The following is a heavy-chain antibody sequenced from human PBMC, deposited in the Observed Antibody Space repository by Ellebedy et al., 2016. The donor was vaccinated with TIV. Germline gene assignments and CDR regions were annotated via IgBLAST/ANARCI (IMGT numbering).Heavy chain of an antibody. V-gene: IGHV3-23*01. CDR1: GFTFSSFA. J-gene: IGHJ5*02. D-gene: IGHD6-19*01. CDR3: AKDRGSGWYENWFDP. CDR2: ISGGGSST. Sequence: GGSLRLSCAASGFTFSSFAMNWLRQAPGKGLEWVSGISGGGSSTNYADSVKGRFTISRDNSKKTLYLQMDSLRAEDTALYYCAKDRGSGWYENWFDPWGQGTLVTVSS.